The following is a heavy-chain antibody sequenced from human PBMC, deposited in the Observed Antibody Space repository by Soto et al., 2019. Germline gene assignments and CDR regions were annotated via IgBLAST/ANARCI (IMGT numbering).Heavy chain of an antibody. CDR3: ARDNIADIVVVPGHRWFDP. D-gene: IGHD2-15*01. V-gene: IGHV4-31*03. Sequence: TLSLTCTVSGGSISSGGYYWSWIRQHPGKGLEWIGYIYYSGSTYYNPSLKSRVTISVDTSKNQFSLKLSSATAADTAVYYCARDNIADIVVVPGHRWFDPWGQGTLVTVSS. J-gene: IGHJ5*02. CDR1: GGSISSGGYY. CDR2: IYYSGST.